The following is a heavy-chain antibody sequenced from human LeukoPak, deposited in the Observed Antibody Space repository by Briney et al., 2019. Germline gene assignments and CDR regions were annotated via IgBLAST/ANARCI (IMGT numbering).Heavy chain of an antibody. J-gene: IGHJ4*02. V-gene: IGHV4-59*01. D-gene: IGHD1-26*01. CDR3: ARRSGSYWDFDY. CDR2: IYYSGST. Sequence: PSEPLSLTCTVSGGSISSYYWRWLRQPPGKGLEWIGYIYYSGSTNYNPSLKSRVTISVDTSKNQFSLKLSSVTAADTAVYYCARRSGSYWDFDYWGQGTLVTVSS. CDR1: GGSISSYY.